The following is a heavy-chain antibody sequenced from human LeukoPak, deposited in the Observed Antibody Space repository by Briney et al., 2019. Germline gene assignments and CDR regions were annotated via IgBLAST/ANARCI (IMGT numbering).Heavy chain of an antibody. CDR1: GGSFSGYY. V-gene: IGHV4-34*01. Sequence: SETLSLTCAVYGGSFSGYYWSWIRQPPGKGLEWIGEINHSGSTNYNPSLKSRVPISVDTSKNQFSLKLRSVTAADTAVYYCARGVAVSSWYPYYYYMDVWGKGTTVTVSS. CDR3: ARGVAVSSWYPYYYYMDV. D-gene: IGHD6-13*01. J-gene: IGHJ6*03. CDR2: INHSGST.